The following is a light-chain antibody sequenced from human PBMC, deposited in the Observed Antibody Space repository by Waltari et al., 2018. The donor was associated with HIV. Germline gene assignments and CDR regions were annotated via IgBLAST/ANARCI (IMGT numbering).Light chain of an antibody. CDR3: QQYNSLWT. V-gene: IGKV1-5*03. CDR1: QSISSW. CDR2: KAS. Sequence: DIVMTQSPSTLSASVGDRVTITCRASQSISSWLAWYQQKPGKAPKLLIYKASSLESGVPSRFSGSGSGTEFTLTISSLQPDDFATYYCQQYNSLWTFGQGTKVEIK. J-gene: IGKJ1*01.